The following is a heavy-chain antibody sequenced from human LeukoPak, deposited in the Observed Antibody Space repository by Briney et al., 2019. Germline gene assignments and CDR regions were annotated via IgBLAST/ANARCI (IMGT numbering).Heavy chain of an antibody. CDR2: IYPADSQT. Sequence: GESLKISCQASGYNFFTYWIGWVRQMPGKGLEWMGIIYPADSQTRYGPSFQGQVTISADKSISTAYLQWSSLKASDTAIYYCARPECSSTRCYLYFQHWGQGTLVAVSS. J-gene: IGHJ1*01. D-gene: IGHD2-2*01. V-gene: IGHV5-51*01. CDR3: ARPECSSTRCYLYFQH. CDR1: GYNFFTYW.